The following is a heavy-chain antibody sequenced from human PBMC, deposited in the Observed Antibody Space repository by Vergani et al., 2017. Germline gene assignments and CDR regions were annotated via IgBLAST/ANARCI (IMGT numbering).Heavy chain of an antibody. Sequence: QVQLVQSGAEVKKPGASVKVSCKVSGYTLTELSMHWVRQAPGKGLEWMGGFDPEDGETIYAQKFQGRVTMTEDTSTDTAYMELSSLRSEETAVYYCATVKAGYSSSWNTLYYFDYWGQGTLVTVSS. J-gene: IGHJ4*02. V-gene: IGHV1-24*01. D-gene: IGHD6-13*01. CDR1: GYTLTELS. CDR3: ATVKAGYSSSWNTLYYFDY. CDR2: FDPEDGET.